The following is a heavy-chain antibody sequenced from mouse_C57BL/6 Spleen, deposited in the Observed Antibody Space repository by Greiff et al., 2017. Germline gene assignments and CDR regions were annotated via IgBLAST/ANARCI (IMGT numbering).Heavy chain of an antibody. CDR2: IRNKANGYTT. CDR3: ARCEYYAMDY. Sequence: EVKLQESGGGLVQPGGSLSLSCAASGFTFTDYYMSWVRQPPGKALEWLGFIRNKANGYTTEYSASVKGRFTISRDNSQSILYLQMNALRAEDSATYYCARCEYYAMDYWGQGTSVTVSS. CDR1: GFTFTDYY. V-gene: IGHV7-3*01. J-gene: IGHJ4*01.